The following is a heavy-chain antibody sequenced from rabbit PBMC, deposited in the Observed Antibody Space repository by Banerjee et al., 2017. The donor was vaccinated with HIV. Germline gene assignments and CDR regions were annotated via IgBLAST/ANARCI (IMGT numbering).Heavy chain of an antibody. J-gene: IGHJ6*01. CDR2: IGAGSSGTT. Sequence: QEQLVESGGGLVQPEGSLTLTCKASGFTLSSYWMWWVRQAPGKGLEWIACIGAGSSGTTYYASWAKGRFTISKTSSTTVTLQMTSLTAADTATYFCAGGTATSNFGLWGPGTLVTVS. D-gene: IGHD6-1*01. CDR1: GFTLSSYW. CDR3: AGGTATSNFGL. V-gene: IGHV1S45*01.